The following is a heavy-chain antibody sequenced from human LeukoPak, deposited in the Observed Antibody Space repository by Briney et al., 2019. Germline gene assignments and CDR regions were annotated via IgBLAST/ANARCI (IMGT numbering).Heavy chain of an antibody. CDR1: GLTFSSYS. V-gene: IGHV3-48*01. J-gene: IGHJ5*02. D-gene: IGHD1-14*01. CDR2: ISSDSGTI. Sequence: GGSLRLSCGASGLTFSSYSMNWVRQAAGKGLEWVSYISSDSGTIYQADSVKGRFTISRDNAKNSLYLQMNSLRAEDTAVYHCARAAQPGFDPWGQGTLVIVSS. CDR3: ARAAQPGFDP.